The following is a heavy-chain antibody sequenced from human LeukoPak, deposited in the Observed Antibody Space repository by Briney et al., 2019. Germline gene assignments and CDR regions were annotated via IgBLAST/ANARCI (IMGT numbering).Heavy chain of an antibody. V-gene: IGHV3-74*01. CDR3: AKLGDILTGYPYYFDY. J-gene: IGHJ4*02. Sequence: PGGSLRLSCAASGFTFSSYWMHWVRQAPGKGLVWVSRINSDGSSTSYADSVKGRFTISRDNSKNTLYLQMSSLRAEDTAVYYCAKLGDILTGYPYYFDYWGQGTLVTVSS. CDR2: INSDGSST. CDR1: GFTFSSYW. D-gene: IGHD3-9*01.